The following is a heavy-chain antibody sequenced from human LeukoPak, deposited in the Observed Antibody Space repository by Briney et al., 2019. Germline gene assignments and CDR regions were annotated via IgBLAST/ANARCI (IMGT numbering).Heavy chain of an antibody. Sequence: ASVKVSCKASGGTFSSYAISWVRQAPGQGLEWMGGIIPIFGTASYAQKFQGRVTITADESTSTAYMELSSLRSEDTAVYYCARDITVATISNWFDPWGQGTLVTVSS. CDR2: IIPIFGTA. CDR1: GGTFSSYA. V-gene: IGHV1-69*01. D-gene: IGHD5-12*01. CDR3: ARDITVATISNWFDP. J-gene: IGHJ5*02.